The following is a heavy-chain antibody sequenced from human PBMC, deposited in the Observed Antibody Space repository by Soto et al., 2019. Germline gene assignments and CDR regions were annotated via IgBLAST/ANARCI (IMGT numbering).Heavy chain of an antibody. CDR1: GYSFTNYW. V-gene: IGHV5-51*01. J-gene: IGHJ4*02. CDR2: IHPGDSIT. D-gene: IGHD6-13*01. CDR3: ARSRKYAGNAFDS. Sequence: GESLKISCSTSGYSFTNYWIGWVRQMPGKGLEWVGIIHPGDSITRYSPSFQGQVTISADKSISTAYLQWSSLKASDTAIYYCARSRKYAGNAFDSWGKGPLATFSS.